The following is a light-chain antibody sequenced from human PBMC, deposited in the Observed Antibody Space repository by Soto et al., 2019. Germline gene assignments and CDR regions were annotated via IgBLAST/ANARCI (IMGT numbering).Light chain of an antibody. CDR1: SGSIASKF. V-gene: IGLV6-57*04. CDR3: QSYDGVIV. Sequence: NFMLTQPLSVSGSPGKTVTISCARSSGSIASKFVQWYQHRPGSAPTTVIYEDDQRPSGVPDRFSGSIDRASNSASLTISGLQTEDEADYYCQSYDGVIVFGGGTKLTVL. CDR2: EDD. J-gene: IGLJ2*01.